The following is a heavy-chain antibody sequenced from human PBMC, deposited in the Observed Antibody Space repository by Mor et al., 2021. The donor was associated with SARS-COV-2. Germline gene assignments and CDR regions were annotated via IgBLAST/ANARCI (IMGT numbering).Heavy chain of an antibody. V-gene: IGHV1-69*04. Sequence: IANYAQTFPGRVTITADKSTSTAYMELSSLRSEDTAVYYCARDSAPYCSSTSCYFGYWGQGTLVTVSS. CDR3: ARDSAPYCSSTSCYFGY. D-gene: IGHD2-2*01. CDR2: IA. J-gene: IGHJ4*02.